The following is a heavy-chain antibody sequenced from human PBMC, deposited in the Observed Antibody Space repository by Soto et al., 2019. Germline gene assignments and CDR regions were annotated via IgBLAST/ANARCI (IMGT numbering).Heavy chain of an antibody. D-gene: IGHD3-22*01. V-gene: IGHV3-74*01. CDR1: GFTFSDYW. CDR3: TIVQSGNYGSFDY. Sequence: EVQLAESGGGLVQPGGSLRLSCAASGFTFSDYWMHWVRQAPGKGLVWVSRINSDGTTTSYADSVKGRFTISRDSAKNTLYLQMNSLRAEDTAVYYCTIVQSGNYGSFDYWGQGSLVAVSS. J-gene: IGHJ4*02. CDR2: INSDGTTT.